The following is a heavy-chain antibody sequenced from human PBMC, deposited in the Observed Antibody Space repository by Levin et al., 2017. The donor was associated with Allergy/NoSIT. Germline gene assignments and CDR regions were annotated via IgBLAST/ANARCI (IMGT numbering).Heavy chain of an antibody. D-gene: IGHD3-3*01. V-gene: IGHV3-48*02. CDR3: ARDSKWSFDY. CDR1: GFTFNSYS. Sequence: GESLKISCEASGFTFNSYSMNWVRQAPGKGLELVSYISGNSKAIYYADSVKGRFTISRDNAKNSLFLQMSSLSDEDTALYYCARDSKWSFDYWGQGILVTVSS. CDR2: ISGNSKAI. J-gene: IGHJ4*02.